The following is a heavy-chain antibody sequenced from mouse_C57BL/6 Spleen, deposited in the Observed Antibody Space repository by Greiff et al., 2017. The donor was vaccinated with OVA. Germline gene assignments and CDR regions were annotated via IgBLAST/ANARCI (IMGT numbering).Heavy chain of an antibody. CDR2: IDTSDSYT. CDR3: AGEGFDY. CDR1: GYTFTSYW. V-gene: IGHV1-69*01. Sequence: VQLQQPGAELVMPGASVKLSCTASGYTFTSYWMHWVQQRPGQGLEWIGEIDTSDSYTNYNQKFKGKSTLTVQKSSSSAYVQLGSPTSEDSAVYYCAGEGFDYWGQGTLVTVSA. J-gene: IGHJ3*01.